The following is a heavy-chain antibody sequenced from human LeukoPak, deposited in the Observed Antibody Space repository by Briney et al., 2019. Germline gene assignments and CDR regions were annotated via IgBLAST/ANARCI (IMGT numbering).Heavy chain of an antibody. CDR3: VGGRTGYSSSRTTGYYYYMDV. Sequence: SETLSLTCTVSGGSISSYYWSWIRQPAGKGLEWIGRIYTSGSTNYNPSLKSRVTMSVDTTKNQLSLKLSSVTAADTAVYYCVGGRTGYSSSRTTGYYYYMDVWGKGTTVTISS. CDR2: IYTSGST. D-gene: IGHD6-13*01. CDR1: GGSISSYY. V-gene: IGHV4-4*07. J-gene: IGHJ6*03.